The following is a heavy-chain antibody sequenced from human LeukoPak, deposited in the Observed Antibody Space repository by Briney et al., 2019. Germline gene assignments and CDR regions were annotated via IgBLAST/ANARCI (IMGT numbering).Heavy chain of an antibody. J-gene: IGHJ4*02. CDR1: GYTFTAYY. CDR3: ARVADFRQSFDF. D-gene: IGHD3/OR15-3a*01. Sequence: ASVKVSCKASGYTFTAYYLHWVRQAPGQGLEWMGWINPNSGGTNHAQTFQGRVTMTRDTSISTAYMDLSTLRSDDTAVYYCARVADFRQSFDFWGQGTLVTVS. V-gene: IGHV1-2*02. CDR2: INPNSGGT.